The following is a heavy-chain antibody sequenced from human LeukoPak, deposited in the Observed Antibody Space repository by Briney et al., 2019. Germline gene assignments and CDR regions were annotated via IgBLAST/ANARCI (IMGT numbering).Heavy chain of an antibody. J-gene: IGHJ3*02. Sequence: PGRSLRLSCAASGFTFSSYGMHWVRQAPGKGLEWVAVISYDGSNKYYADSVKGRFTISRDNSKNTLYLQMNSLRAEDTAVYYCAREGPKNCSGGSCYRELAFDIWGQGTMVTVSS. CDR2: ISYDGSNK. CDR3: AREGPKNCSGGSCYRELAFDI. V-gene: IGHV3-30*03. CDR1: GFTFSSYG. D-gene: IGHD2-15*01.